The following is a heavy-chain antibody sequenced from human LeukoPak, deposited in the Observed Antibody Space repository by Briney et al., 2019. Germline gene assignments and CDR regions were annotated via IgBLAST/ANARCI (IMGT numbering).Heavy chain of an antibody. V-gene: IGHV3-23*01. CDR2: ISGSGGST. J-gene: IGHJ4*02. CDR3: EQTASDSPSWYFDY. D-gene: IGHD6-13*01. CDR1: GFTFSNYA. Sequence: GGSLRLSCAASGFTFSNYAMSWVRQAPGKGREWVSGISGSGGSTYYADSVKGRFTISRDKSKNTLPLPKNNLLAENTAVYYCEQTASDSPSWYFDYWGQATLVTVSS.